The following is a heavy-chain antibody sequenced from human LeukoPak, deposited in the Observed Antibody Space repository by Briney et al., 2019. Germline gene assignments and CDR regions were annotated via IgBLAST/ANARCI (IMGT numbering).Heavy chain of an antibody. Sequence: PGGSLRLSCAGSGFTFNNSWTHWVRQAPGKGLVWVSRINSDGTRSYADSVKGRFTISRDNAKNTLFLQMNSLRVEDTAVYFCASPRSGDRGGYHDPCDIWGQGTMVTVSS. J-gene: IGHJ3*02. CDR3: ASPRSGDRGGYHDPCDI. CDR1: GFTFNNSW. CDR2: INSDGTR. D-gene: IGHD3-22*01. V-gene: IGHV3-74*01.